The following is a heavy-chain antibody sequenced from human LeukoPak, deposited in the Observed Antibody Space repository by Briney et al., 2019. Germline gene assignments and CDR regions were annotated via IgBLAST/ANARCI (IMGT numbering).Heavy chain of an antibody. V-gene: IGHV4-39*07. CDR3: ARRGTGYSGYGALYYYYYMDV. CDR1: GGSVSTGSYY. CDR2: INHSGST. Sequence: SETLSLTCTVSGGSVSTGSYYWSWIRQPPGKGLEWIGEINHSGSTNYNPSLKSRVTISVDTSKDQFSLKLSSVTAADTAVYYCARRGTGYSGYGALYYYYYMDVWGKGTTVTISS. J-gene: IGHJ6*03. D-gene: IGHD5-12*01.